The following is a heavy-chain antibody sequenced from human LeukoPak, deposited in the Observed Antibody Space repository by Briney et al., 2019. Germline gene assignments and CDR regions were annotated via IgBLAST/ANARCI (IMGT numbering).Heavy chain of an antibody. CDR3: TTGFCPSNAYHWDDAFAV. CDR1: GFTFNDAW. CDR2: IKAKSQGATT. V-gene: IGHV3-15*01. J-gene: IGHJ3*01. Sequence: GGSLRLSCAVSGFTFNDAWMTWVRQAPGRGLEWVGRIKAKSQGATTDYATSVKGRFTISRDDSNNMVSLQMNSLKREDAAIYYCTTGFCPSNAYHWDDAFAVWGQGTTVTVSS. D-gene: IGHD4-11*01.